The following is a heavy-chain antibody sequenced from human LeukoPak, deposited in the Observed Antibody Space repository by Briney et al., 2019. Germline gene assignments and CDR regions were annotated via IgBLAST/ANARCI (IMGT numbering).Heavy chain of an antibody. J-gene: IGHJ4*02. V-gene: IGHV3-23*01. CDR2: ISGSGGKT. CDR1: GFIFNSFA. D-gene: IGHD4-23*01. Sequence: GGSLRLSWAASGFIFNSFAISWVRQAPGKGLEWVSSISGSGGKTYYADSVKGRFTISRDNSKNTLYLQMNSLRAEDMAVYYCAKVGGSVVFWGQGTLVTVSS. CDR3: AKVGGSVVF.